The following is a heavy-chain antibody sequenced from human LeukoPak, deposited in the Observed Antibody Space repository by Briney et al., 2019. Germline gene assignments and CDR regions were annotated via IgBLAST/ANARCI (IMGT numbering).Heavy chain of an antibody. CDR3: TNSLGGYYAFDY. CDR2: INPSGGST. D-gene: IGHD3-22*01. Sequence: ASVKVSCKASGYTFTSYYMHWVRQAPGQGLEWMRIINPSGGSTSYAQKFQGRVTMTRDTSTSTVYMELSSLRSEDTAVYYCTNSLGGYYAFDYWGQGTLVTVSS. V-gene: IGHV1-46*01. CDR1: GYTFTSYY. J-gene: IGHJ4*02.